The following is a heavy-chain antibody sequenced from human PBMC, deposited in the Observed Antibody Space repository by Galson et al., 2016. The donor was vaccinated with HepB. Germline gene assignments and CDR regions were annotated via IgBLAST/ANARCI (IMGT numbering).Heavy chain of an antibody. CDR1: GYSFSSHW. D-gene: IGHD3-22*01. Sequence: QSGAEVKKPGESLKISCKGSGYSFSSHWIGWVRQMPGKGLEWMGIIYPGDSDTRCSPSFQGQVTIPADKSIRTAYLQWSSLKASDTAMYYCARRRTSGYSPQYYGMDVWGQGTTVTVSS. V-gene: IGHV5-51*01. CDR3: ARRRTSGYSPQYYGMDV. J-gene: IGHJ6*02. CDR2: IYPGDSDT.